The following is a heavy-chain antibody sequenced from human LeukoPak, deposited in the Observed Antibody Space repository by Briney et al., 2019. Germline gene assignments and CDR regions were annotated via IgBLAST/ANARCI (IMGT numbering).Heavy chain of an antibody. CDR2: ISSSGGST. V-gene: IGHV3-23*01. D-gene: IGHD3-10*01. Sequence: GGSLRLSCAASGFTFSSYGMSWVRQAPGKGLEWVSTISSSGGSTYYADSVKGRFTISRDNSKDTLYLQVNSLRAEDTAVYYCAEGMVRGAYISAMSYYYMDVWGKGTTVTVSS. J-gene: IGHJ6*03. CDR1: GFTFSSYG. CDR3: AEGMVRGAYISAMSYYYMDV.